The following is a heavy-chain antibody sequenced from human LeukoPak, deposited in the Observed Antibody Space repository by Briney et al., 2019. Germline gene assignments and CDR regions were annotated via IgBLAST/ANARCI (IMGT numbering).Heavy chain of an antibody. V-gene: IGHV4-4*02. Sequence: PSGTLSLTCAVSGVSISSSNWWSWVRQPPGKGLEWIGEIYHSGSTNYNPSLKSRVTISVDKSKNQFSLKLSSVTAADTAVYYCASVSGEGGWYNDYWGQGTLVTVSS. CDR3: ASVSGEGGWYNDY. J-gene: IGHJ4*02. CDR2: IYHSGST. CDR1: GVSISSSNW. D-gene: IGHD6-19*01.